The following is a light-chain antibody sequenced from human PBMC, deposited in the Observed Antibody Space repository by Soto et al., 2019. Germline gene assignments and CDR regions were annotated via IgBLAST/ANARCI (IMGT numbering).Light chain of an antibody. CDR1: QGIRDN. Sequence: IQITQTPSSLSASVGDRVTITCRASQGIRDNLNWYQQRPGKAPKLLIYAASSLQSGVPSRFSGSGSGTDFTLTISRLQPEDFTTYYCVQDYNFPWTFGQGTKVDIK. V-gene: IGKV1-6*01. CDR3: VQDYNFPWT. J-gene: IGKJ1*01. CDR2: AAS.